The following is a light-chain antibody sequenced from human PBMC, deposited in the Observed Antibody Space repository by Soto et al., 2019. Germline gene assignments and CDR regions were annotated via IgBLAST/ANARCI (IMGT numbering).Light chain of an antibody. CDR3: SAWDASLNGYV. CDR1: SSNIGSKT. Sequence: QSVLTQPPSASGTPGQRVTISCSGSSSNIGSKTVNWYQLLPGTAPKLLIYSNYQRPSGVPDRFSGSKSGTSASLAISGLQSEDEADYYCSAWDASLNGYVFGTGTKVTVL. CDR2: SNY. V-gene: IGLV1-44*01. J-gene: IGLJ1*01.